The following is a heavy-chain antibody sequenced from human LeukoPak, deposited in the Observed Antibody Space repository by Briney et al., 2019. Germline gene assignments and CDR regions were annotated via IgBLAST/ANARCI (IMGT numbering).Heavy chain of an antibody. J-gene: IGHJ4*02. CDR3: AKSPRYGSGSYYRVFDY. V-gene: IGHV3-23*01. CDR2: ISGSGGST. CDR1: GFTFRSYA. D-gene: IGHD3-10*01. Sequence: GGSLRLSCAASGFTFRSYAMSWVRQAPGKGLEWVSAISGSGGSTYYADSVKGRFTISRDNSKNTLYLQMNSLRAEDTAVYYCAKSPRYGSGSYYRVFDYWGQGTLVTVSS.